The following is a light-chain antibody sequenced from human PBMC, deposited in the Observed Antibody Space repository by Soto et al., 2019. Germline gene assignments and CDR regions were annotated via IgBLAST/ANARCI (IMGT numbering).Light chain of an antibody. CDR3: QHSYSSPPWT. J-gene: IGKJ1*01. CDR1: QTISTF. CDR2: RAS. Sequence: DIPMTQSPASLSASVGDRVTISCRASQTISTFLNWYQQKPGTAPRLLISRASSVQSGIPPRFSGSGSGRDFTLTISSLRPEDIATYFCQHSYSSPPWTFGQGTKVEV. V-gene: IGKV1-39*01.